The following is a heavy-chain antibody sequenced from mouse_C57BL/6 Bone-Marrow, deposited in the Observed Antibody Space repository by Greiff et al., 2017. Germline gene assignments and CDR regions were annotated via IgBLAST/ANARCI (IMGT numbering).Heavy chain of an antibody. CDR3: ARGTTVVGDWYFDV. CDR1: GFTFSDYY. CDR2: INYDGSST. D-gene: IGHD1-1*01. Sequence: EVKLMESEGGLVQPGSSMKLSCTASGFTFSDYYMAWVRQVPEKGLEWVANINYDGSSTYYLDSLKSRFIISRDNAKNILYLQMSSLKSEDTATYYCARGTTVVGDWYFDVWGTGTTVTVSS. J-gene: IGHJ1*03. V-gene: IGHV5-16*01.